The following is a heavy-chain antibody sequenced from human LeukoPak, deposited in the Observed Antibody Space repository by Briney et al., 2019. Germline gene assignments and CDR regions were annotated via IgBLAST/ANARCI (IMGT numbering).Heavy chain of an antibody. V-gene: IGHV7-4-1*02. CDR2: INTNTGNP. D-gene: IGHD3-22*01. J-gene: IGHJ5*02. CDR1: GYTFTSYA. Sequence: ASVKVSCKASGYTFTSYAMNWVRQAPGQGLEWMGWINTNTGNPTYAQGFIGRFVFSLDTSVSTAYRQISSLKAEDTAVYYCARDERYYDSSGYSNWFDPWGQGTLVTVSS. CDR3: ARDERYYDSSGYSNWFDP.